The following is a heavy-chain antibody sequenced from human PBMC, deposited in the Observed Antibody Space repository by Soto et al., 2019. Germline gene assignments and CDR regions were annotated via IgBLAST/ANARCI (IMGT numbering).Heavy chain of an antibody. V-gene: IGHV3-21*01. CDR3: ARDAGYCSSTSCYDYYYGMDV. D-gene: IGHD2-2*01. Sequence: EVQLVESGGGLVKPGGSLRLSGAASGFTFSSYSMNWVRQAPGKGLEWVSSISSSSSYIYCADSVKGRFTISRDNAKNSLYLQMNSLRAEDTAVYYCARDAGYCSSTSCYDYYYGMDVWGQGTTVTVSS. CDR1: GFTFSSYS. CDR2: ISSSSSYI. J-gene: IGHJ6*02.